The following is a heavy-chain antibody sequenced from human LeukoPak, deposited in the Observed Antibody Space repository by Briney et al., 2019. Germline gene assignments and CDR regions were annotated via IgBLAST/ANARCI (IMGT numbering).Heavy chain of an antibody. V-gene: IGHV3-30*03. CDR1: GFTFSSYG. Sequence: GGSLRLSCAASGFTFSSYGMHWVRQAPGKGLEWVAVISYDGSNKYYADSVKGRFTISRDNSKNTLYLQMNSLRAEDTAVYYCARGERLRDGYNPGYWGQGTLVTVSS. D-gene: IGHD5-24*01. CDR3: ARGERLRDGYNPGY. CDR2: ISYDGSNK. J-gene: IGHJ4*02.